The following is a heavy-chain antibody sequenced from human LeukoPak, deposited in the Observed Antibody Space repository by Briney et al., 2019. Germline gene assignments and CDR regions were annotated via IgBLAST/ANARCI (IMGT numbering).Heavy chain of an antibody. CDR3: ARRGSSWSQGMDV. J-gene: IGHJ6*02. CDR2: IYPGDSDT. D-gene: IGHD6-13*01. CDR1: GYSLSSYW. Sequence: GEALKTSRKGSGYSLSSYWIGLVRQMPGKGLGWVGIIYPGDSDTRYSPSFQGQVTISADKSISTAYLQWSSLKASDTAMYYCARRGSSWSQGMDVWGQGTTVTVSS. V-gene: IGHV5-51*01.